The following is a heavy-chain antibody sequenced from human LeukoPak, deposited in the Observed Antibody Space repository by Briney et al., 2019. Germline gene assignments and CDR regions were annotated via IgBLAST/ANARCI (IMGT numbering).Heavy chain of an antibody. CDR2: IWYDGSNK. J-gene: IGHJ4*02. Sequence: PGGSLRLSCAASGFTFSSYGMHWVRQAPGKGLEWVAVIWYDGSNKYYADSVKGRFTISRDNSKNTLYLQMNSLRAEDTAVYYCARDFGSGYSDYWGQGTLVTVSS. CDR3: ARDFGSGYSDY. CDR1: GFTFSSYG. D-gene: IGHD3-22*01. V-gene: IGHV3-33*01.